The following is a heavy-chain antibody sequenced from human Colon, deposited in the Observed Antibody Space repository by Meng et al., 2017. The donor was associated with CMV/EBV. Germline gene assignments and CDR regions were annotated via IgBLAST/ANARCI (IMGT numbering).Heavy chain of an antibody. CDR2: IYAGGRKT. J-gene: IGHJ6*02. CDR3: AKGSLEWLYYGMDV. CDR1: GFNFGNYA. Sequence: GGSLRLSCAASGFNFGNYAMSWVRQAPGKGLEWVAVIYAGGRKTYYADSVKGRFNISRDDSKNMLYMQMKSLRAQDTAVYYCAKGSLEWLYYGMDVWGQGTTVTVSS. D-gene: IGHD3-3*01. V-gene: IGHV3-23*03.